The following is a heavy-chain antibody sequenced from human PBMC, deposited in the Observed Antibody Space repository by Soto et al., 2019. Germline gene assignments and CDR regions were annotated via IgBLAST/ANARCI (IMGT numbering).Heavy chain of an antibody. CDR3: VRGPRYCSGGSCSIMGDAFDI. J-gene: IGHJ3*02. CDR1: GFTVTEIY. V-gene: IGHV3-66*01. Sequence: EVQLVESGGGLVQPGGSLRLSCVASGFTVTEIYMNWVRQAPGKGLEWVSVIYNEFTDYADSVRGRFSISTDSSKNALYLQMNSWRAGDWAVYYCVRGPRYCSGGSCSIMGDAFDIWGQGTMVTVSS. D-gene: IGHD2-15*01. CDR2: IYNEFT.